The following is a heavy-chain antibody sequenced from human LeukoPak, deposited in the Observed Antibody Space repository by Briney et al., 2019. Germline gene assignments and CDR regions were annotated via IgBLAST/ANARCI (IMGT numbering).Heavy chain of an antibody. J-gene: IGHJ5*02. Sequence: PGGSLRLSCAASGFTFSSYSMNWVRQAPGKGLEWVSSISSSSSYIYYADSVKGRFTISIDNAKNTLYLQMNSLRAVFIVLMVYAMCRRADWFDPWGQGTLVTVSS. CDR2: ISSSSSYI. D-gene: IGHD2-8*01. CDR3: AMCRRADWFDP. V-gene: IGHV3-21*01. CDR1: GFTFSSYS.